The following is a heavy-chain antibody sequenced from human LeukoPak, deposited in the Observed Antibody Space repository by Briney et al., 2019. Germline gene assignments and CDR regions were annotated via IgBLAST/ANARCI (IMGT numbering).Heavy chain of an antibody. D-gene: IGHD3-3*01. V-gene: IGHV3-30*18. J-gene: IGHJ4*02. CDR3: AKWSGTGTFDY. Sequence: QSGGSLRLSSAASGFTFSSYGMHWVRQAPGKGLEWVAVISYDGSNKYYADSVKGRFTISRDNSKNTLYLQMNSLRAEDTAAYYCAKWSGTGTFDYWGQGTLVTVSS. CDR1: GFTFSSYG. CDR2: ISYDGSNK.